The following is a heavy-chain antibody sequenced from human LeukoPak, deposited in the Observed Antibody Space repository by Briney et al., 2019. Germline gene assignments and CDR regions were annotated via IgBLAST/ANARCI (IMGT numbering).Heavy chain of an antibody. CDR2: INPNTGGT. D-gene: IGHD6-13*01. J-gene: IGHJ5*02. V-gene: IGHV1-2*06. CDR1: GYTFTGYY. CDR3: AKVPPSITAAGNWLGP. Sequence: GASVKVSCKASGYTFTGYYIHWVRQAPGQGLEWMGRINPNTGGTDYAQKFQGRVTMTRDTSITTAYMELSSLTSDDTAIYYCAKVPPSITAAGNWLGPWGQGALVTVSS.